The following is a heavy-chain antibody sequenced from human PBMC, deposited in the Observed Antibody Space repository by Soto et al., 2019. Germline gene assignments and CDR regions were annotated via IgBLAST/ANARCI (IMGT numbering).Heavy chain of an antibody. Sequence: SETLSLTCAVYGGSFSGYYWSWIRQPPGKGLEWIGYIHYTGNTNYNPSLNPSLKSRLTISVETSKNQFFLKLTSVTAADTAVYFCAREGWLHTNRGFAYWGQGIPVTVSS. CDR2: IHYTGNT. J-gene: IGHJ4*02. CDR3: AREGWLHTNRGFAY. V-gene: IGHV4-59*01. CDR1: GGSFSGYY. D-gene: IGHD5-18*01.